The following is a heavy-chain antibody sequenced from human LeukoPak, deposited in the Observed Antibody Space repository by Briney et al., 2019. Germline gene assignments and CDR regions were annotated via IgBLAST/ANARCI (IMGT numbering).Heavy chain of an antibody. CDR2: IKQDGSEK. J-gene: IGHJ4*02. V-gene: IGHV3-7*01. CDR1: GFTFSSYW. D-gene: IGHD2-15*01. CDR3: ARARYPSCSGGSCYRYYFDY. Sequence: GGSLRLSCAASGFTFSSYWMSWVHQAPGKGLEWVANIKQDGSEKYYVDSVKGRFTISRDNAKNSLYLQMNSLRAEDTAVYYCARARYPSCSGGSCYRYYFDYWGQGILVAVSS.